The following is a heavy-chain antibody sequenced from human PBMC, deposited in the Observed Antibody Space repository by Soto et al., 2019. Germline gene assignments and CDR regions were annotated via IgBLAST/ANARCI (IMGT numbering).Heavy chain of an antibody. J-gene: IGHJ4*02. V-gene: IGHV4-4*07. Sequence: PSETLSLTCTVSGGSISSYYWSWIRQPAGKGLEWIGRIYTSGSTNYNPSLKSRVTMSVDTSKNQFSLKLSSVTAADTAVYYCAREGSSGWAPRFDYWGQGTLVTVSS. CDR3: AREGSSGWAPRFDY. D-gene: IGHD3-22*01. CDR2: IYTSGST. CDR1: GGSISSYY.